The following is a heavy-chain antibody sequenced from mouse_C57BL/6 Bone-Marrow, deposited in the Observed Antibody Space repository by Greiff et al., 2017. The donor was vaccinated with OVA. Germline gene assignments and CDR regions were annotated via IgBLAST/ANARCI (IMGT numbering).Heavy chain of an antibody. CDR2: ISSGGSYT. CDR1: GFTFSSYG. Sequence: EVQLQESGGDLVKPGGSLKLSCAASGFTFSSYGMSWVRQTPDKRLEWVATISSGGSYTYYPDSVKGRFTISRDNAKNTLYLQMSSLKSEDTAMYYCARQGYWGQGTTLTVSS. CDR3: ARQGY. V-gene: IGHV5-6*01. J-gene: IGHJ2*01.